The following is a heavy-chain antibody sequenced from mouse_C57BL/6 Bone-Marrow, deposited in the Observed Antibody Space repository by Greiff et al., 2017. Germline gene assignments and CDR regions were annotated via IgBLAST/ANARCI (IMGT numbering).Heavy chain of an antibody. CDR1: GYTFTSYG. V-gene: IGHV1-81*01. J-gene: IGHJ2*01. CDR3: ASCCTTVVADY. Sequence: VQLVESGAELARPGASVKLSCKASGYTFTSYGMSWVKQRPGQGLEWIGEIYPRRGNTYYTEKFKGKATLTADKSASTAYMELSSLTSEDSAVYYCASCCTTVVADYWGQGTTLTVSS. D-gene: IGHD1-1*01. CDR2: IYPRRGNT.